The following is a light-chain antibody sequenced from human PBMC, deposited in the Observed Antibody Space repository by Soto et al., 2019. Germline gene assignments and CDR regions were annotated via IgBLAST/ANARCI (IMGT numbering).Light chain of an antibody. CDR3: QQSYKSPPT. J-gene: IGKJ1*01. Sequence: DIQMTQSPSSLSASVGGRVTITRRASQSINTKLNWYQQKPGKVPNLLIYAASSLQTGVPSRFSGSGSGTDFTLTISSLQPEDFATYYCQQSYKSPPTFGPGTKVDIK. CDR2: AAS. V-gene: IGKV1-39*01. CDR1: QSINTK.